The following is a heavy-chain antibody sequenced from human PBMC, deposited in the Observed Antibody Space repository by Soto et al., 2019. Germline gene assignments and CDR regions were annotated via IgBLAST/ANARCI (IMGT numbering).Heavy chain of an antibody. CDR3: ASWLKGPDIGNYYYGMDV. Sequence: ASVKVSCKASGYTFTTYGISWVRQAPGQGLEWMGWINGYNGNTDYPQKLQGRVTMTTDTSTSTAYMELRSLRSDDTAVYYCASWLKGPDIGNYYYGMDVWGQGTTVTVSS. CDR1: GYTFTTYG. V-gene: IGHV1-18*01. D-gene: IGHD2-15*01. J-gene: IGHJ6*02. CDR2: INGYNGNT.